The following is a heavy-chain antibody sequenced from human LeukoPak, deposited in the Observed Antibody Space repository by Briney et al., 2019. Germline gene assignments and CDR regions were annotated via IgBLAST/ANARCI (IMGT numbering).Heavy chain of an antibody. D-gene: IGHD3-10*01. J-gene: IGHJ4*02. CDR2: ISGSGATT. CDR3: AKDWGMVREVITYYFDY. Sequence: GGSLRLSCAASGFTFSSYAMNWVRHPPGKGLEWVSVISGSGATTYYADSVKGRFTISRDNSKNTLYLQMNSLRAEDTAVYYCAKDWGMVREVITYYFDYWGQGTLVTVSS. V-gene: IGHV3-23*01. CDR1: GFTFSSYA.